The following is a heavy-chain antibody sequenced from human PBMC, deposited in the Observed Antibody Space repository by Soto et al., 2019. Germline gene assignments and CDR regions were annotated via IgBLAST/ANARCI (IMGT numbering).Heavy chain of an antibody. D-gene: IGHD3-16*01. CDR1: GFTFSSYS. CDR3: ASHLSPFGVVAVVG. V-gene: IGHV3-21*01. Sequence: EVQLVESGGGLVKPGGSLRLSCAASGFTFSSYSMNWVRQAPGKGLEWVSSISSSSSYIYYADSVKGRFTISRDNAKNSLYLQMNSLRAEDTAVYYCASHLSPFGVVAVVGWGQGTMVTVSS. CDR2: ISSSSSYI. J-gene: IGHJ3*01.